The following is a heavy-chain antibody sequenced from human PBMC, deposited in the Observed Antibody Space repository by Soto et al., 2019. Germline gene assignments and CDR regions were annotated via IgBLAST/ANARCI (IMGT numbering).Heavy chain of an antibody. Sequence: SVKVSCKASGGTFSSYTISWVRQAPGQGLEWMGRIIPILGIANYAQKFQGRVTITADKSTSTAYMELSSLRSEDSAVYYCARDSIAAAGHSDYWGQGTLVTVSS. J-gene: IGHJ4*02. CDR2: IIPILGIA. V-gene: IGHV1-69*04. CDR1: GGTFSSYT. D-gene: IGHD6-13*01. CDR3: ARDSIAAAGHSDY.